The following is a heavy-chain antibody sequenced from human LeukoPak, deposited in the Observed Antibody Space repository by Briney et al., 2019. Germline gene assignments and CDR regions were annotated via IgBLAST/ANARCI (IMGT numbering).Heavy chain of an antibody. D-gene: IGHD6-19*01. J-gene: IGHJ4*02. CDR1: GFTFDDYA. Sequence: SGGSPRLSCAASGFTFDDYAMHWVRHAPGKGLEWVSSISWNRGTIVYADSVKGRFTISRDNAKNSLYLQMSSLRPDDTALYYCAKDRRRMAVAGYYFDYWGQGALVTVSS. CDR3: AKDRRRMAVAGYYFDY. V-gene: IGHV3-9*01. CDR2: ISWNRGTI.